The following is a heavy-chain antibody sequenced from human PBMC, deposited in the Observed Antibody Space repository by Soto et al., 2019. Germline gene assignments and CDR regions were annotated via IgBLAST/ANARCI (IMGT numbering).Heavy chain of an antibody. CDR1: GDSVSSNSAA. D-gene: IGHD2-2*01. Sequence: PSQTLSLTCAISGDSVSSNSAAWNWIRQSPSRGLEWLGRTYYRSKWYNDYAVSVKSRITINPDTSKNQFSLQLNSETPEDTAEYYCARVVVVPAASLYYYYYMDVWGKGTTVTVSS. V-gene: IGHV6-1*01. CDR2: TYYRSKWYN. J-gene: IGHJ6*03. CDR3: ARVVVVPAASLYYYYYMDV.